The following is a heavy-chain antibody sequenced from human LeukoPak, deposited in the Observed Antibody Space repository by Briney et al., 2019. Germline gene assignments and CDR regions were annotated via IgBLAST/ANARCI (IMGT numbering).Heavy chain of an antibody. J-gene: IGHJ3*02. D-gene: IGHD1-26*01. CDR1: GGSPSSGSYY. V-gene: IGHV4-61*01. CDR2: IYFSGST. Sequence: SETLSLTCSVSGGSPSSGSYYWSWIREPPGKGLEWIGYIYFSGSTNYNPSLKSRVTISVDTSKNQFTLKLSSATAADTAVYYCARVEHNAFDIWGQGTMVTVSS. CDR3: ARVEHNAFDI.